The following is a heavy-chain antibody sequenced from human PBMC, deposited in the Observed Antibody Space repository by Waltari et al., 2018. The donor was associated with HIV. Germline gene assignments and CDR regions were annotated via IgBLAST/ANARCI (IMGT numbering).Heavy chain of an antibody. J-gene: IGHJ4*02. D-gene: IGHD3-16*01. CDR3: ARAVGYDYVWGSYADF. Sequence: QVQLHQWGAGLLKPSETLSLTCAVSNDDGPSFSDYWWSFRDYYWTWMRQSPVKGLEWIGEVDHTGSTNYNGAFRGRVSVSVDTSKKQFSLRLSSVSDADTAVYFCARAVGYDYVWGSYADFWAQGTQVTVSS. CDR1: NDDGPSFSDYWWSFRDYY. V-gene: IGHV4-34*01. CDR2: VDHTGST.